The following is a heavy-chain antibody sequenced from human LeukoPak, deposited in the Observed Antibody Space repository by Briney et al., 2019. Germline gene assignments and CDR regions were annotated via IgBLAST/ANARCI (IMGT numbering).Heavy chain of an antibody. CDR2: IIPIFGTA. V-gene: IGHV1-69*01. CDR3: ASGSTYYDFWSGYLFSFYYYYMDV. D-gene: IGHD3-3*01. J-gene: IGHJ6*03. CDR1: GGTFSSYA. Sequence: SVKVSCKASGGTFSSYAISWVRQAPGQGLEWMGGIIPIFGTANYAQKFQGRVTITADESTSTAYMELSSLRPEDTAVYYCASGSTYYDFWSGYLFSFYYYYMDVWGKGTTVTVSS.